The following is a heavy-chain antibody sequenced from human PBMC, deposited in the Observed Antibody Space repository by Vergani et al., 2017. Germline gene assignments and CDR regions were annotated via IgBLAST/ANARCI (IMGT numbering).Heavy chain of an antibody. J-gene: IGHJ6*02. Sequence: QVQLQESGPGLVRPSQTLSLTCTVSGGSISSGSYYWSWFRQPAGKGLEWIGRFYTGGGTSYDPSPKSRVTISVETSKNQFSLQLSSVTAADTAVYYCARDPLYSTTWPFLLLDMDVWGQGTTVTVSS. CDR2: FYTGGGT. D-gene: IGHD6-13*01. CDR1: GGSISSGSYY. V-gene: IGHV4-61*02. CDR3: ARDPLYSTTWPFLLLDMDV.